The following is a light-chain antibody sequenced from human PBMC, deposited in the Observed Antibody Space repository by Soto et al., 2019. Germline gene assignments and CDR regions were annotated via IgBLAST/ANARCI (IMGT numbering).Light chain of an antibody. V-gene: IGKV3-20*01. Sequence: EIVLTQSPGTLSLSPGERATLSCRPSDRLISASLAWYQQRPGHPPRLLIYGASNRATGIPDRFSGSGSGTDFTLIINRLEPEDVAIYYCQQYGGSPRITFGQGTRLEIK. CDR1: DRLISAS. CDR2: GAS. CDR3: QQYGGSPRIT. J-gene: IGKJ5*01.